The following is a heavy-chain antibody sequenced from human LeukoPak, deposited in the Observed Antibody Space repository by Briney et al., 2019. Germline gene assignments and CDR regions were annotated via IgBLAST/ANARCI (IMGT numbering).Heavy chain of an antibody. J-gene: IGHJ5*02. CDR3: ARRRRNYPANWFDP. Sequence: ASVKVSCKASGYTFTSYAMNWVRQAPGQGLEWMGWINTNTGNPTYAQGFTGRFVLSLDTSVSTAYLQISSLKAEDTAVYYCARRRRNYPANWFDPWGQGTLVTVSS. D-gene: IGHD1-7*01. CDR1: GYTFTSYA. CDR2: INTNTGNP. V-gene: IGHV7-4-1*02.